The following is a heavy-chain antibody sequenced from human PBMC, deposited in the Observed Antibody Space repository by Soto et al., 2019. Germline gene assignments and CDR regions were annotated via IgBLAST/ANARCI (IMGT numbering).Heavy chain of an antibody. J-gene: IGHJ4*02. V-gene: IGHV5-51*01. CDR3: ARHDRGSGWYSGSTLDY. CDR2: IYPGDSDT. D-gene: IGHD6-19*01. Sequence: ESLKISCKGSGYSFTSYWICCLLQMPVKVLEWMGIIYPGDSDTRYSPSFQGQVTISADKSISTAYLQWSSLKASDTAMYYCARHDRGSGWYSGSTLDYWGQGTLVTVSS. CDR1: GYSFTSYW.